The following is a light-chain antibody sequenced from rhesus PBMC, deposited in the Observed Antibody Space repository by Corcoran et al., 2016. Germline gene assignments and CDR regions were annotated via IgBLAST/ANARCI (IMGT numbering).Light chain of an antibody. CDR3: QQHDNSPRT. Sequence: DIQMTQSPSSLSASVGDRVTITCRASQDISNWLAWYQQKPGKAPKLLNYGASKFETGVPSRFSGSGSGTDFILIISSLQPEDIATYYCQQHDNSPRTFGQWTRVEIK. V-gene: IGKV1-69*01. CDR2: GAS. CDR1: QDISNW. J-gene: IGKJ1*01.